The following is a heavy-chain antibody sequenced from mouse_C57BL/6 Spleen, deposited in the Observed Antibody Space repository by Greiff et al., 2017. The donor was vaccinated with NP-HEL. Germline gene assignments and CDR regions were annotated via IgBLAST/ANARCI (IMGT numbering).Heavy chain of an antibody. Sequence: VQLQQPGAELVRPGSSVKLSCKASGYTFTSYWMHWVKQRPIQGLEWIGNIDPSDSETHYNQKFKDKATLTVDKSSSTAYMQLSSLTSEDSAVYYCARGYYDYPYAMDYWGQGTSVTVSS. CDR2: IDPSDSET. V-gene: IGHV1-52*01. D-gene: IGHD2-4*01. CDR1: GYTFTSYW. J-gene: IGHJ4*01. CDR3: ARGYYDYPYAMDY.